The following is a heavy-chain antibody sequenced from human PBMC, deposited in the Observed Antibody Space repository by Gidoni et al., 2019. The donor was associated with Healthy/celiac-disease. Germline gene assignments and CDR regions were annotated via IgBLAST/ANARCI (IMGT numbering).Heavy chain of an antibody. CDR3: TTDDSNIVVVPAAPRYGMDV. Sequence: VQLVESGGGLVNPGGSLRLSCAASGFTSSHAWMRWVRQAPGKGLEWVGRIKSKTDGGTTDYAAPVKGRFTISRDDSKNTLYLQMNSLKTEDTAVYYCTTDDSNIVVVPAAPRYGMDVWGQGTTVTVSS. V-gene: IGHV3-15*01. J-gene: IGHJ6*02. CDR2: IKSKTDGGTT. D-gene: IGHD2-2*01. CDR1: GFTSSHAW.